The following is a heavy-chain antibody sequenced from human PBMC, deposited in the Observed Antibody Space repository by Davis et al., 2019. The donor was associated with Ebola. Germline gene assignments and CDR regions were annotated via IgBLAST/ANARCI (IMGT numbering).Heavy chain of an antibody. D-gene: IGHD2-2*01. Sequence: PGGSLRLSCQVSGYRFTTYWINWVRQIPGKGLEWMGKIAPIDSYTEYSPSFQGQVTISADRSISTAYLQWSSLKPSDTAIYYCARGRDIIVVADAPVRGYFDSWGQGTLVTVSS. CDR2: IAPIDSYT. V-gene: IGHV5-10-1*04. CDR3: ARGRDIIVVADAPVRGYFDS. J-gene: IGHJ4*02. CDR1: GYRFTTYW.